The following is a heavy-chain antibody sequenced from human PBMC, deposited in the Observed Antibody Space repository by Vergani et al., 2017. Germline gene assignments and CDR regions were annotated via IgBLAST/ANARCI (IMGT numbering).Heavy chain of an antibody. D-gene: IGHD4-17*01. Sequence: EVQLLESGGGLVQPGGSLRLSCAASGFTFSSYAMSWVRRAPGKGLEWVSSITGSGGSTFHADSVKGRFTISRDNSKKTLYLQMNSLRAEDTAVYYCARVNGDEYYYYYYGMDVWGQGTTVTVSS. CDR1: GFTFSSYA. J-gene: IGHJ6*02. CDR2: ITGSGGST. V-gene: IGHV3-23*01. CDR3: ARVNGDEYYYYYYGMDV.